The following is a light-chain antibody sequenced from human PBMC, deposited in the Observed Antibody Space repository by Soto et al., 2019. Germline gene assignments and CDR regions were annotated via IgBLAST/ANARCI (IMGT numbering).Light chain of an antibody. CDR2: GVS. V-gene: IGLV2-14*01. CDR1: DSDVGGYNY. CDR3: SSYTAYRTYV. Sequence: QSVLTQPASVSGAPGQSVTISCTGADSDVGGYNYVSWYQQYPGKAPQLMIYGVSGRPSGVSDRFSGSKSGNTASLTISGLQAEDEADYYCSSYTAYRTYVFGTGTKVTVL. J-gene: IGLJ1*01.